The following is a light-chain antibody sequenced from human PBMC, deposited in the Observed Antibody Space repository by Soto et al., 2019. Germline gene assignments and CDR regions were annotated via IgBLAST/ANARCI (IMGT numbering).Light chain of an antibody. CDR1: QSVLYSSNNKNY. CDR2: WAS. V-gene: IGKV4-1*01. J-gene: IGKJ4*01. CDR3: QQYYTKALA. Sequence: DIVMTQSPDSLAVSLGERATINCKSSQSVLYSSNNKNYLAWYQQKPGQPPKLLIYWASTRESGVPDRLSGGGSGTDFTLTIRSLQAEDVAVYYCQQYYTKALAFGGGTKVGVK.